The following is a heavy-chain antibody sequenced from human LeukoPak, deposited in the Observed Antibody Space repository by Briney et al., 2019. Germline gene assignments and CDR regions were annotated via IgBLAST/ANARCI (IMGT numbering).Heavy chain of an antibody. CDR1: GYSISSGYY. CDR2: IYNSGSA. Sequence: SETLSLTCTVSGYSISSGYYWGWIRQSPGKGLEWIGSIYNSGSAYYNPSLKSRITISVDTSKNQFSLKLSSVTAADTAVYYCARRVTMVRGVSSYYYYMDVWGKGTTVTISS. V-gene: IGHV4-38-2*02. J-gene: IGHJ6*03. CDR3: ARRVTMVRGVSSYYYYMDV. D-gene: IGHD3-10*01.